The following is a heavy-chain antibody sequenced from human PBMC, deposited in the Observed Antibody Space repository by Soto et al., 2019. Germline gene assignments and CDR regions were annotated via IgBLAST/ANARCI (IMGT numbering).Heavy chain of an antibody. V-gene: IGHV4-30-2*01. Sequence: ASETLSLTCTVSGGSISNAAYSWSWIRQPPGKGLEWIGYIYPSGMPFYNPSLRSRVTISIDRSNDQFSLNLKSVTAADTAVYYCARERGGYGLFDSWGQGTLVTVPQ. J-gene: IGHJ4*02. CDR1: GGSISNAAYS. D-gene: IGHD5-18*01. CDR2: IYPSGMP. CDR3: ARERGGYGLFDS.